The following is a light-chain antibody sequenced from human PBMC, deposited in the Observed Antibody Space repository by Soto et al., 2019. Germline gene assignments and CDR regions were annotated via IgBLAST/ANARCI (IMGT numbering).Light chain of an antibody. CDR1: QTIGKY. CDR2: DAS. CDR3: QQSFSIPFA. Sequence: DIQMTQSPSSLSATVGDRVTITFRASQTIGKYLNWYQQQPGKVPKLLIYDASYLQSGVPPRFSRSESGTDFTLNISGLRPEDFATYYCQQSFSIPFAFGPGTKVDIK. J-gene: IGKJ3*01. V-gene: IGKV1-39*01.